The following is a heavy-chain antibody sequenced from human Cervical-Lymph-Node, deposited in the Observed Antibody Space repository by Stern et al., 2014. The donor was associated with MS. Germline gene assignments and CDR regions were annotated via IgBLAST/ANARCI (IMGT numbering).Heavy chain of an antibody. CDR3: APDRRRQQLPDYGMDV. CDR1: GFTFSSYA. Sequence: EVQLVQSGGGLVQPGGSLRLSCAASGFTFSSYAMSWVRQAPGKGLEWVSAISGSGGSTYYADSVKGRFTISRDNSKNTLYLQMNSLRAEDTAVYYCAPDRRRQQLPDYGMDVWGQGTTVTVSS. D-gene: IGHD6-13*01. V-gene: IGHV3-23*04. J-gene: IGHJ6*02. CDR2: ISGSGGST.